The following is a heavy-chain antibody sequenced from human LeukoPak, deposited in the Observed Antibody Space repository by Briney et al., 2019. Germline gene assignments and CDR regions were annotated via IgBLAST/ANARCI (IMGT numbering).Heavy chain of an antibody. J-gene: IGHJ4*02. D-gene: IGHD5-18*01. CDR2: IPYDESYE. CDR3: AKAGTYGYQADY. V-gene: IGHV3-30*02. Sequence: GGSLRLSCAASGFIFSTYGMHWVRQAPGKGLEWVAFIPYDESYEYYADSVKGRFTISRDNSMNTLYLQMSSLRTEDTALYYCAKAGTYGYQADYWGQATLVTVSS. CDR1: GFIFSTYG.